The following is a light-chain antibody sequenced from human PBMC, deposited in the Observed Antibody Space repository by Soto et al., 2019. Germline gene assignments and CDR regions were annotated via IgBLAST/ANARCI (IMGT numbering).Light chain of an antibody. V-gene: IGLV3-25*02. CDR1: ELPKQF. J-gene: IGLJ2*01. Sequence: SYELKQTPSVSVSPGQTATITCSGDELPKQFVFWYQQKPGQAPVLVIQKDTERPSGIPERFSGSTSGTLVTLTISGVQAEDEADYYCQSADNSGVVFGGGTKVTVL. CDR2: KDT. CDR3: QSADNSGVV.